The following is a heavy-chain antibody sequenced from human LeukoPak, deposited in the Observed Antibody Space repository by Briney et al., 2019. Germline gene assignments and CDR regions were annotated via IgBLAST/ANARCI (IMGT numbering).Heavy chain of an antibody. J-gene: IGHJ4*02. V-gene: IGHV3-23*01. D-gene: IGHD3-10*01. CDR3: AKIYGSGINY. CDR1: GFTFSSYA. CDR2: IWGSGGST. Sequence: PGGSLRLSCAASGFTFSSYAMSWVRQAPGKGLEWVSAIWGSGGSTYYADSVKGRFIISRDNSKNTLHLQMNSLRAEDTAVYYCAKIYGSGINYWGQGTLVTVSS.